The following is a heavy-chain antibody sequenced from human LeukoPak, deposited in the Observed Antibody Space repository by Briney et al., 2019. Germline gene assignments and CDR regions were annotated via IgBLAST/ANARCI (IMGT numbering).Heavy chain of an antibody. D-gene: IGHD4-17*01. CDR2: IPYDGSNR. CDR3: AREDYGALYFDY. J-gene: IGHJ4*02. Sequence: PGGSLRLSCEASGFSFSLHAMHWVRQAPGKGLEWVALIPYDGSNRYYADSVKGRFIISRDNSKNTLYLQMNSLRAEDTAVYYCAREDYGALYFDYWGQGTLVTVSS. V-gene: IGHV3-30-3*01. CDR1: GFSFSLHA.